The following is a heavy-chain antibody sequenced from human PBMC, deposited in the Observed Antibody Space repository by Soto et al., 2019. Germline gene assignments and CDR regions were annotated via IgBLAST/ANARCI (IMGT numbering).Heavy chain of an antibody. V-gene: IGHV4-59*01. CDR3: ARAASHNDSSGYSTSYGMDV. D-gene: IGHD3-22*01. CDR2: IYYSGST. Sequence: PSETLSLTCTVSGGSISSYYWSWIRQPPGKGLEWIGYIYYSGSTNYNPSLKSRVTISVDTSKNQFSLKLSSVTAADTAVYYCARAASHNDSSGYSTSYGMDVWGQGTTVTVSS. J-gene: IGHJ6*02. CDR1: GGSISSYY.